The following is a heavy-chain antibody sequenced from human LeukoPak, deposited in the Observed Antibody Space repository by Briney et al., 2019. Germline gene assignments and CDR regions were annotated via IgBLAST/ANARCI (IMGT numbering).Heavy chain of an antibody. Sequence: KVSCKASGYTFTXYAVHWVRQAPGQRPEWMGWIDAGSGNTGCSQEFQGRVTITRDTSASTAYMELSSLTSEDTAVYYCARRGVTTQYSFYAMAVWGQGTTVTVSS. CDR1: GYTFTXYA. J-gene: IGHJ6*02. D-gene: IGHD2-21*02. CDR2: IDAGSGNT. V-gene: IGHV1-3*01. CDR3: ARRGVTTQYSFYAMAV.